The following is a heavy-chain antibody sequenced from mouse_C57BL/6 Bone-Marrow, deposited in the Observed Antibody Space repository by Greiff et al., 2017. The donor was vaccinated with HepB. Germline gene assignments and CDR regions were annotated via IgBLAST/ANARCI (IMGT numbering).Heavy chain of an antibody. D-gene: IGHD1-1*01. CDR3: ASENYYGSSYWFAY. CDR1: GYTFTSYW. V-gene: IGHV1-69*01. CDR2: IDPSDSYT. Sequence: QVQLKQPGAELVMPGASVKLSCKASGYTFTSYWMHWVKQRPGQGLEWIGEIDPSDSYTNYNQKFKGKSTLTVDKSSSTAYMQLSSLTSEDSAVYYCASENYYGSSYWFAYWGQGTLVTVSA. J-gene: IGHJ3*01.